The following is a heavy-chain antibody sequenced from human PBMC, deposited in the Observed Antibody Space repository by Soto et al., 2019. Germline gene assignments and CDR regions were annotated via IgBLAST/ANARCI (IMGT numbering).Heavy chain of an antibody. CDR2: IKQDGSEK. CDR3: ARWPPYNWNYSFDY. J-gene: IGHJ4*02. CDR1: GFTFSSYW. D-gene: IGHD1-7*01. Sequence: EVQLVESGGGLVQPGGSLRLSCAASGFTFSSYWMSWVRQAPGKGLEWVANIKQDGSEKYYVDSVKGRFTISIDNAKNSLYLQMNSLRAEDTAVYYCARWPPYNWNYSFDYWGQGTLVTVSS. V-gene: IGHV3-7*01.